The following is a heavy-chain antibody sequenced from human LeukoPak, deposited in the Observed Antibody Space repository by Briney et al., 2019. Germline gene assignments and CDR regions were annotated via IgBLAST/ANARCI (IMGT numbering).Heavy chain of an antibody. J-gene: IGHJ4*02. CDR1: GYTFTSYG. D-gene: IGHD4/OR15-4a*01. CDR3: ARDGAGHGDFDY. CDR2: IIPIFGTA. Sequence: GASVKVSCKASGYTFTSYGISWVRQAPGQGLEWMGGIIPIFGTANYAQKFQGRVTITADESTSTAYMELSSLRSEDTAVYYCARDGAGHGDFDYWGQGTLVTVSS. V-gene: IGHV1-69*13.